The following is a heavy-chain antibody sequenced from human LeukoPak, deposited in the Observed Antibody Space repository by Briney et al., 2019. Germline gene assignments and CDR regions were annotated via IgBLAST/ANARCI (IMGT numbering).Heavy chain of an antibody. CDR2: IYHSGST. CDR3: TGGAGWLIDY. CDR1: GGSISSGGYS. V-gene: IGHV4-30-2*02. D-gene: IGHD3-16*01. J-gene: IGHJ4*02. Sequence: PSQTLSLTCAVSGGSISSGGYSWSWIRQPPGKGLEWIGYIYHSGSTYYNPSLKSRVTISVDRSKNQFSLKLSSVTAADTAVYYCTGGAGWLIDYWGQGILVTVSS.